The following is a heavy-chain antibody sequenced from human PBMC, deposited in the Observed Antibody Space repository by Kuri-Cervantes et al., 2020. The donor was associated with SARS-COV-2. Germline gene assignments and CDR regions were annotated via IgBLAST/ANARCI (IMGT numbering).Heavy chain of an antibody. CDR1: GGSISSYY. D-gene: IGHD3-3*01. V-gene: IGHV4-59*08. Sequence: SETLSLTCTVSGGSISSYYWSWIRQPAGKGLEWIGYIYYSGSTNYNPSLKSRVTISVDTSKNQFSLKLSSVTAADTAVYYCARLIGKYYDFWSGYYTLDDYWGQGTLVTVSS. CDR2: IYYSGST. CDR3: ARLIGKYYDFWSGYYTLDDY. J-gene: IGHJ4*02.